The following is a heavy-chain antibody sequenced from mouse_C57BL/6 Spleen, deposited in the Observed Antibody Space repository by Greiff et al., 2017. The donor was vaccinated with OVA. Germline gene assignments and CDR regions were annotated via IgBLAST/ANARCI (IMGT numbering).Heavy chain of an antibody. CDR1: GYSITSGYY. J-gene: IGHJ4*01. V-gene: IGHV3-6*01. CDR2: ISYDGSN. Sequence: ESGPGLVKPSQSLSLTCSVTGYSITSGYYWNWIRQFPGNKLEWMGYISYDGSNNYNPSLKNRISITRDTSKNQFFLKLNSVTTEDTATYYCARWGYDAMDYWGQGTSVTVSS. CDR3: ARWGYDAMDY.